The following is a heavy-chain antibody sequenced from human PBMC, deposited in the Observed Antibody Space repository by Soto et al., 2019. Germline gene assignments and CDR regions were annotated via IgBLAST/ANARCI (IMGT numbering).Heavy chain of an antibody. CDR3: ARDHCTIGVCPPYDILTGPNDAFDI. J-gene: IGHJ3*02. V-gene: IGHV1-18*01. CDR1: GYTFTSYG. CDR2: ISAYNGNT. Sequence: ASVKVSCKASGYTFTSYGISWVRQAPGQGLEWMGWISAYNGNTNYAQKLQGRVTMTTDTSTSTAYMELRSLRSDDTAVYYCARDHCTIGVCPPYDILTGPNDAFDIWGQGTMVTVSS. D-gene: IGHD3-9*01.